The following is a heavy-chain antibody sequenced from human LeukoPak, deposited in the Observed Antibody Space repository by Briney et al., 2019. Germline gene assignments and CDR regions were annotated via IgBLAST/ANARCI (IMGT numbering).Heavy chain of an antibody. V-gene: IGHV3-74*01. J-gene: IGHJ4*02. D-gene: IGHD4-17*01. CDR3: AKDLTTVTTQGDY. Sequence: GGSLRLSCAASGFTFSRYSMHWVRQAPGKGLVWVSHVNSDGSGTDYADSVKGRFTISRDNAKNTLYLQMNSLRTEDTAVYYCAKDLTTVTTQGDYWGQGTLVTVS. CDR2: VNSDGSGT. CDR1: GFTFSRYS.